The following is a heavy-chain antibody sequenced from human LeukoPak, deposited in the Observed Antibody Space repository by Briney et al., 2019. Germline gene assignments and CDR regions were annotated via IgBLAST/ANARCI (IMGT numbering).Heavy chain of an antibody. Sequence: PSETLSLTCTVSGVSISSSNSYWGWIRQPPGKGLEWIGSIYYSGSTYYNPSLKSRVTISVDTSKNQFSLKLSSVTAADTAVYYCARGGQYSSSWGYYYMDVWGKGTTVTVSS. CDR3: ARGGQYSSSWGYYYMDV. CDR1: GVSISSSNSY. CDR2: IYYSGST. D-gene: IGHD6-6*01. V-gene: IGHV4-39*07. J-gene: IGHJ6*03.